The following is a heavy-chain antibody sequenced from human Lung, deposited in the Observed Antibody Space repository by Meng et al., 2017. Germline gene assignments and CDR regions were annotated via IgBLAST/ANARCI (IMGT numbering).Heavy chain of an antibody. J-gene: IGHJ4*02. CDR1: GGSVSDYY. Sequence: QLRLRQCGRVLFMPTRTRPSTCSVSGGSVSDYYWSGIRQPPGKGLGWIGEINHSGSTNYNPSLESRATISVDTSQNNLSLKLSSVTAADSAVYYCARGPTTMAHDLDYWGQGTLVTVSS. D-gene: IGHD4-11*01. CDR3: ARGPTTMAHDLDY. CDR2: INHSGST. V-gene: IGHV4-34*01.